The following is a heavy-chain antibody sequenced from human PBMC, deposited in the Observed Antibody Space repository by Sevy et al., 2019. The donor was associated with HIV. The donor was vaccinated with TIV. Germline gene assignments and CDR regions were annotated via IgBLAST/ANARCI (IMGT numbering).Heavy chain of an antibody. Sequence: SESLSLTCDVSGGSISRGGYSWNWIRQPPGNGLEWIGYIYHNGGTNYNPSLKSRVTISVDRSKNQFALKMNSVTAAETAMYYCVRRGTGGGDFAYWGQGTSVTVSS. V-gene: IGHV4-30-2*01. CDR3: VRRGTGGGDFAY. D-gene: IGHD2-21*01. CDR2: IYHNGGT. J-gene: IGHJ4*02. CDR1: GGSISRGGYS.